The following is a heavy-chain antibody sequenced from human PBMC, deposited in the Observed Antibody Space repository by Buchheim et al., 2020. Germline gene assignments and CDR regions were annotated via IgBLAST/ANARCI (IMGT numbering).Heavy chain of an antibody. CDR1: GDSVSNGNW. CDR3: ARDSGYRSEY. CDR2: IDHSGFT. J-gene: IGHJ4*02. Sequence: QVQLQKSGPGLVKPSGTLSLTCTVSGDSVSNGNWWNWVRQPPGKGLEWIGEIDHSGFTKYNPSLKSRVTIELDKPKNQFSLKLTSVTAADTAVYYCARDSGYRSEYWGQGTL. V-gene: IGHV4-4*02. D-gene: IGHD5-18*01.